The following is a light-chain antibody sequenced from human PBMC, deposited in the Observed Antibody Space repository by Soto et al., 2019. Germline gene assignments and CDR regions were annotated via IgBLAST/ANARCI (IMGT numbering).Light chain of an antibody. CDR1: QSVSSN. CDR2: GAS. CDR3: QQYNKWPAWT. V-gene: IGKV3-15*01. J-gene: IGKJ1*01. Sequence: IVMTQSPGTLSVSPGERATLSCRASQSVSSNLAWYQQRPGQPPRLLIYGASSRATGIPARFSGSGSGTDITLTITSLQSEDFAVYYCQQYNKWPAWTFGQGTKVEIK.